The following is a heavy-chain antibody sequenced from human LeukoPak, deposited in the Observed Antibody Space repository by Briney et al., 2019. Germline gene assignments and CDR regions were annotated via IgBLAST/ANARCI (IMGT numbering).Heavy chain of an antibody. CDR2: ISYSGYT. Sequence: PSQTLSLTCTVSGGSISGAFYHRSRIRQHPGKGLEWIGYISYSGYTYYNPSLESRVTISVDTSKNQFSLKLSSVTAADTAVYYCARGRGGSDYYYMDVWGKGTTVTVSS. D-gene: IGHD3-10*01. J-gene: IGHJ6*03. CDR3: ARGRGGSDYYYMDV. V-gene: IGHV4-31*03. CDR1: GGSISGAFYH.